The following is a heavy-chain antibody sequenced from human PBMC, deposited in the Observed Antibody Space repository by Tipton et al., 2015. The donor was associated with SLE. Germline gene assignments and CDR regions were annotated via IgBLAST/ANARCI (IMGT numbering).Heavy chain of an antibody. D-gene: IGHD2-2*01. CDR2: IYYSGST. J-gene: IGHJ4*02. CDR1: GGSISSGSYY. Sequence: TLSLTCTVSGGSISSGSYYWSWIRQPPGKGLGWIGYIYYSGSTNYNPSLKSRVTISVDTSKNQFSLKLSSVTAADTAVYYCARGFCTGTSCSGRALDCWGQGTLVTVSS. CDR3: ARGFCTGTSCSGRALDC. V-gene: IGHV4-61*01.